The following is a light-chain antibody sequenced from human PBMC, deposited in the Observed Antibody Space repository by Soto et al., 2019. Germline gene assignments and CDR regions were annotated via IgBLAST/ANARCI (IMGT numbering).Light chain of an antibody. V-gene: IGKV3-11*01. Sequence: EIVLTQSPATLSSSPGETATLSCTASQYVGSRLAWYQHKPGQAPRLLIYYMSKRATGIPAMFSGRGSGTDFTLTISSLEPEDFAVYYCQQRSNWPWTFGPGTKVDIK. J-gene: IGKJ1*01. CDR1: QYVGSR. CDR2: YMS. CDR3: QQRSNWPWT.